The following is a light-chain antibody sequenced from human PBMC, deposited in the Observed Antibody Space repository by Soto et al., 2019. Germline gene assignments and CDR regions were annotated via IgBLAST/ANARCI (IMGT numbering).Light chain of an antibody. CDR1: QSVGYH. CDR2: DAS. J-gene: IGKJ4*01. V-gene: IGKV3-11*01. CDR3: QQRSNWPPVT. Sequence: EIVLTQSPATLSLSPGERATLSCRASQSVGYHLAWYQQKPGQAPRLLIYDASNRATGIPARFSGSGSGTDFTLAISSLEPEDFVVYYCQQRSNWPPVTFGGGTKVEIK.